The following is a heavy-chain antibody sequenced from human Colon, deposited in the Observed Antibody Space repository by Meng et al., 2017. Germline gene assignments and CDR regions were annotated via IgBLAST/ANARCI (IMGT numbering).Heavy chain of an antibody. V-gene: IGHV6-1*01. CDR2: TYYRSKWYN. J-gene: IGHJ4*02. CDR1: GDNVTNNSPA. Sequence: QVQQSGPGLVKPPQTLSLTCATSGDNVTNNSPAWNWIRQSPSRGLEWLGRTYYRSKWYNEYAGSVKSRISITQDTSTNQFSLQLNSVTPDDTAVYYCARESSRQFNYWGQGTLVTVSS. CDR3: ARESSRQFNY.